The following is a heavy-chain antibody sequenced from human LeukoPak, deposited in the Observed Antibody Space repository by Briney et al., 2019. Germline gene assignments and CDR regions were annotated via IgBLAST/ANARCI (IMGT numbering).Heavy chain of an antibody. Sequence: PSETLSLTCTVSGGSISSYYWNWIRQPPGKGLEWLGYIYYSGSTNYNPSLKSRVTMSVDTSKNQFSLKLTSVTAADTAVYYCARQRLLWFGESNSGLDYWGQGTLVTVSS. D-gene: IGHD3-10*01. CDR3: ARQRLLWFGESNSGLDY. J-gene: IGHJ4*02. CDR1: GGSISSYY. V-gene: IGHV4-59*08. CDR2: IYYSGST.